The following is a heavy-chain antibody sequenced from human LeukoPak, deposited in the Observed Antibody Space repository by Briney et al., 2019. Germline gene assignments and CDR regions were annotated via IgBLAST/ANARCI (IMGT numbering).Heavy chain of an antibody. CDR2: VSGSGGTT. V-gene: IGHV3-23*01. Sequence: GGSLRLSCAASGFTFNIYAMNWVRQAPGKGLEWVSAVSGSGGTTYYADSVKGRFTISRDNSKSTLYLQMNSLRAEDTAVYYCAKAKPQWLQDEFDYWGQGTLVTVSS. D-gene: IGHD5-24*01. CDR3: AKAKPQWLQDEFDY. CDR1: GFTFNIYA. J-gene: IGHJ4*02.